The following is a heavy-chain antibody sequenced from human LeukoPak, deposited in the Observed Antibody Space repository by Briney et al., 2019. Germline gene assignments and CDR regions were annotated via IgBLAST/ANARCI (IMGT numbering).Heavy chain of an antibody. CDR3: AADYNILTGYFSDLGY. V-gene: IGHV3-23*01. J-gene: IGHJ4*02. Sequence: GSLRLSCAASGFTFSSYSMSWVRQAPGKGLEWVSTVTASADATFYSDSVKGRFTISRDNSKNTLNLQMNSLRPEDTAIYHCAADYNILTGYFSDLGYRGQGTLVTVSS. CDR1: GFTFSSYS. D-gene: IGHD3-9*01. CDR2: VTASADAT.